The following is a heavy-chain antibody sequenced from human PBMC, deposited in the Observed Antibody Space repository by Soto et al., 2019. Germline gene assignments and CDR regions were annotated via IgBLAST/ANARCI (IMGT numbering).Heavy chain of an antibody. V-gene: IGHV3-30-3*01. Sequence: QVKLVESGGGLVQPGRSLRLSCAASGFNVSAYTMHWVRQAPGKGLEWVAVISSDGNHKYYTESVKGRFTISRDTSTNTLYLQMNSLRAEDTAVDYCARGEQPLFDYWGQGTLVTVSS. CDR2: ISSDGNHK. CDR3: ARGEQPLFDY. J-gene: IGHJ4*02. CDR1: GFNVSAYT. D-gene: IGHD1-26*01.